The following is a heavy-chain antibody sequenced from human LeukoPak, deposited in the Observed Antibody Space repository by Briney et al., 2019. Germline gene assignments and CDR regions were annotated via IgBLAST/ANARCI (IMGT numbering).Heavy chain of an antibody. D-gene: IGHD4-23*01. CDR1: GGSISSYY. CDR2: IYYSGST. V-gene: IGHV4-59*01. J-gene: IGHJ4*02. CDR3: ARHDYGGNSVSGFDY. Sequence: SETLSLTCTVSGGSISSYYWSWIRQPPGKGLEWIGYIYYSGSTNYNPSLKSRVTISVDTSKNQFSLKLSSVTAAGTAVYYCARHDYGGNSVSGFDYWGQGTLVTVSS.